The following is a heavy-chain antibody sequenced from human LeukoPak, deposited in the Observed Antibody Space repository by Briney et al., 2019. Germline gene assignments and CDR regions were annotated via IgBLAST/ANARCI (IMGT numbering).Heavy chain of an antibody. D-gene: IGHD2-2*01. CDR2: INQDGSEK. Sequence: GGSLRLSCAASRFTFSSYWMSWVRQAPGKGLEWVAKINQDGSEKYYVDSVKGRFTISRDNAKNSLYLQMNSLRAEDTAVYYCAAPGVPAATYYFDYWGQGTLVTVSS. CDR3: AAPGVPAATYYFDY. J-gene: IGHJ4*02. V-gene: IGHV3-7*01. CDR1: RFTFSSYW.